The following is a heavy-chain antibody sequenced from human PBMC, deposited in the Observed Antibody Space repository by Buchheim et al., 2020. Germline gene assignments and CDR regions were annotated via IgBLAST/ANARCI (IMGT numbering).Heavy chain of an antibody. CDR1: GFTFSSYE. D-gene: IGHD1-26*01. CDR2: ISSSGSTI. CDR3: ASRPRSYGYYGMDV. V-gene: IGHV3-48*03. Sequence: EVQLVESGGGLVQPGGSPRLSCAASGFTFSSYEMNWVRQAPGKGLEWVSYISSSGSTIYYADSVKGRFTISRDNAKNSLYLQMNSLRAEDTAVYYCASRPRSYGYYGMDVWGQGTT. J-gene: IGHJ6*02.